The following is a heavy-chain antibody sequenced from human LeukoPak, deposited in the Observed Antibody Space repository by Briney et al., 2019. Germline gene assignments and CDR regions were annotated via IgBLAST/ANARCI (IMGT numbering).Heavy chain of an antibody. D-gene: IGHD2-2*01. CDR1: GCTFTGYY. CDR2: INPNSGGT. J-gene: IGHJ3*02. CDR3: ARVVVVPGVAFDI. Sequence: ASVKVSCKASGCTFTGYYMHWVRQAPGQGLEWMGWINPNSGGTNYAQKFQGRVTMTRDTSISTAYMELSRLRSDDTAVYYCARVVVVPGVAFDIWGQGTMVTVSS. V-gene: IGHV1-2*02.